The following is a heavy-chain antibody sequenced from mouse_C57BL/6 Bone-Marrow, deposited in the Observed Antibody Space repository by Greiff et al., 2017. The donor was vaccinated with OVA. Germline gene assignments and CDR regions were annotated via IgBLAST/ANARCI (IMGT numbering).Heavy chain of an antibody. Sequence: QVTLKVSGPGILQPSQTLSLTCSFSGFSLSTFGMGLGWIRQPSGKGLEWLAHVWWDDDKYYNPALKSRLTISKDTSNNPVYLKIANVDTADTATYYCARIGPNMITRAMDYWGQGTSVTVSS. CDR2: VWWDDDK. V-gene: IGHV8-8*01. CDR3: ARIGPNMITRAMDY. CDR1: GFSLSTFGMG. D-gene: IGHD2-4*01. J-gene: IGHJ4*01.